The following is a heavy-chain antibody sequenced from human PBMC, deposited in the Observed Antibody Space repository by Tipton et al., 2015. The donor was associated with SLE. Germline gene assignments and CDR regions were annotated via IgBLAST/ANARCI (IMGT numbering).Heavy chain of an antibody. Sequence: QSGPEVKKPGASVKVSCKASGYTFTNYGINWVRQAPGQGLEWMGWISAYNGDTNFAHKFQGRVTLTTDTSTGTMYMELRSLRSDDTAVYYCARSDRYGDYGYWGQGTLVTVSS. J-gene: IGHJ4*02. V-gene: IGHV1-18*01. CDR1: GYTFTNYG. CDR2: ISAYNGDT. CDR3: ARSDRYGDYGY. D-gene: IGHD3-16*02.